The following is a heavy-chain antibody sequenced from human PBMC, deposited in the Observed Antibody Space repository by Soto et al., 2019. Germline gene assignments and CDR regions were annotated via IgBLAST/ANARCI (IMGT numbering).Heavy chain of an antibody. J-gene: IGHJ6*02. V-gene: IGHV4-34*01. CDR3: AREATVVRGYAV. D-gene: IGHD3-10*01. CDR2: INHSGST. Sequence: SETLSLTCAVYGGSFSGYYWSWIRQPPGKGLEWIGEINHSGSTNYNPSLKSRVTISVDTSKNQFSLKLSSVTAADTAVYYCAREATVVRGYAVWGQGTTVTVSS. CDR1: GGSFSGYY.